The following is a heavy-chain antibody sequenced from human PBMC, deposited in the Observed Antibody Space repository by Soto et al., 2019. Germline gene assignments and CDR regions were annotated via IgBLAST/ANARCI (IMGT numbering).Heavy chain of an antibody. D-gene: IGHD4-17*01. CDR3: AKDAVAGDGVWLAHA. CDR1: GFTFSSYA. Sequence: EVQLLESGGGLVQPGGSLRLSCAASGFTFSSYAMIWIRQVPGKGLEWVSGLYGSGRGIHYADSVKGRFTISRDNSASAVYLQMNNVRVDDTAVYYCAKDAVAGDGVWLAHAWGRGTAVTVSS. J-gene: IGHJ5*02. CDR2: LYGSGRGI. V-gene: IGHV3-23*01.